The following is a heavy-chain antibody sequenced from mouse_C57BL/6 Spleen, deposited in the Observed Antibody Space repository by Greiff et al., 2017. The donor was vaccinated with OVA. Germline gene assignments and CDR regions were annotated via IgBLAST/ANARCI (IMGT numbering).Heavy chain of an antibody. Sequence: VKLQESGAELARPGASVKMSCKASGYSFTSYTMHWVKQRPGQGLEWIGYINPSSGYTKYNQKFKDKATLTADKSSSTAYMQLSSLTSEDSAVYYCARKNYDYDVSFDYWGQGTTLTVSS. D-gene: IGHD2-4*01. V-gene: IGHV1-4*01. CDR2: INPSSGYT. J-gene: IGHJ2*01. CDR3: ARKNYDYDVSFDY. CDR1: GYSFTSYT.